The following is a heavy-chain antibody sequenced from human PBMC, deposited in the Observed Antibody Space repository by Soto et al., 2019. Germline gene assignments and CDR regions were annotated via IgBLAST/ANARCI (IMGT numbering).Heavy chain of an antibody. D-gene: IGHD1-1*01. Sequence: GGSLRLSCAASGFTFSGSAMHWVRQASGKGLEWVGRIRSKANSYATAYAASVKGRFTISRDDSKKTAYLQMNSLKTENTAVYSCPSLEGRGTTSFDIWGQGTMVTVSS. CDR1: GFTFSGSA. CDR3: PSLEGRGTTSFDI. J-gene: IGHJ3*02. V-gene: IGHV3-73*01. CDR2: IRSKANSYAT.